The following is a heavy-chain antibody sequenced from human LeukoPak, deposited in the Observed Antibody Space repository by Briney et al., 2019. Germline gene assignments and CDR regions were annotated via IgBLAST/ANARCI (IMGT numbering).Heavy chain of an antibody. CDR3: ARAISDYDASDI. CDR2: ISSSSNFI. CDR1: GFTFSSYS. D-gene: IGHD4-17*01. Sequence: NPGGSLRLSCAASGFTFSSYSMNWVRQAPGKGLEWVSSISSSSNFIYYADSVKGRFTISRDNAKNSLYLQMNSLRAEDTAVYYCARAISDYDASDIWGQGTMVTVSS. V-gene: IGHV3-21*01. J-gene: IGHJ3*02.